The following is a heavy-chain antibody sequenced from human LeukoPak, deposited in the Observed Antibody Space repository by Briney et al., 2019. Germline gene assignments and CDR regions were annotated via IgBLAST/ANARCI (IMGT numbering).Heavy chain of an antibody. CDR1: GFTFSSYA. CDR2: LSGSGGST. D-gene: IGHD4-17*01. CDR3: AKVITVTTMDY. J-gene: IGHJ4*02. V-gene: IGHV3-23*01. Sequence: GGSLRLSCAASGFTFSSYAMSWVRQALGKGLEWVSDLSGSGGSTYSADSVKGRFTISRNNSKNTLYLQRNSLRAEDTAVYYWAKVITVTTMDYWGQGTLVTVSP.